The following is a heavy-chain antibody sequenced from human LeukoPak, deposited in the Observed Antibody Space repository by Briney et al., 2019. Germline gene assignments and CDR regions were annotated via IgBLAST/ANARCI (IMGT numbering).Heavy chain of an antibody. CDR3: ARETILDI. J-gene: IGHJ3*02. V-gene: IGHV3-20*04. CDR1: RFTFDNYG. CDR2: IYWNGGST. D-gene: IGHD2-21*01. Sequence: PGGSLRLSCAASRFTFDNYGMNWVRQVPGKGLEWVSGIYWNGGSTGYADSVKGRFTISRDNAKNSLYLQMNSLRAEDTAVYYCARETILDIWGQGTMVTVSS.